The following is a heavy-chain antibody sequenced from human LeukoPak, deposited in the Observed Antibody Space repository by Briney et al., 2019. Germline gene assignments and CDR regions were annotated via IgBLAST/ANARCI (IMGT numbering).Heavy chain of an antibody. V-gene: IGHV3-30*04. Sequence: PGGSLRLSCAASRFTFSSYAMHWVRQARGKEVAWVAVISYDGSNKYYADSVKGRFTISRDNSKNTLYLQMNSLRAEDTAVYYCARDSRAYSSDWDVDYWGQGTLVTVSS. CDR1: RFTFSSYA. CDR2: ISYDGSNK. J-gene: IGHJ4*02. CDR3: ARDSRAYSSDWDVDY. D-gene: IGHD6-19*01.